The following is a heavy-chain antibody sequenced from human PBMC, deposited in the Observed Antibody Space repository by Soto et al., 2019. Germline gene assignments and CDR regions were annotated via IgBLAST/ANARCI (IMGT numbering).Heavy chain of an antibody. D-gene: IGHD2-2*01. J-gene: IGHJ6*02. V-gene: IGHV1-69*01. CDR2: IIPLFRKT. CDR3: ARAHLYKGDPTICFFCCLNV. Sequence: QVQLVQSGAEVKRPGSSVKVSCKASGDMFRNSAFTWVRQAPGQGLAWMGVIIPLFRKTNVAQNFQGRVTVTAGESTSSLYLDASRLPSADTAVYYCARAHLYKGDPTICFFCCLNVWGQGTTITVSS. CDR1: GDMFRNSA.